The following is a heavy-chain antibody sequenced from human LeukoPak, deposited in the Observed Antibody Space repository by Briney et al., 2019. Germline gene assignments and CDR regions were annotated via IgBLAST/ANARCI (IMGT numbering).Heavy chain of an antibody. J-gene: IGHJ4*02. CDR2: VHYSGTT. Sequence: PSETLSLTCTVSDGSITNYDWSWVRQPPGKGLDFIGHVHYSGTTNYNPSLRSRVTISIDTSKKHFFLKLKSVTAADTAVYYCATGYGDFRVEGRYFYSWGQGTLVTVSS. D-gene: IGHD4-17*01. V-gene: IGHV4-59*01. CDR3: ATGYGDFRVEGRYFYS. CDR1: DGSITNYD.